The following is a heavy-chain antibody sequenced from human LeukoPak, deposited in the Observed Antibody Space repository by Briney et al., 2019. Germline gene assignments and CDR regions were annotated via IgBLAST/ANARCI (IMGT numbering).Heavy chain of an antibody. CDR1: GFPVSAYY. J-gene: IGHJ4*02. CDR3: ARGPGGDDH. CDR2: IYSGGST. V-gene: IGHV3-53*01. Sequence: GGSLRLSCAASGFPVSAYYMSWVRQAPGKGLEWVSVIYSGGSTYYANSVGGRFTISRDNSKDTLFLQMNSLRAEDTAVYHCARGPGGDDHWGQGTLVTVSS. D-gene: IGHD3-16*01.